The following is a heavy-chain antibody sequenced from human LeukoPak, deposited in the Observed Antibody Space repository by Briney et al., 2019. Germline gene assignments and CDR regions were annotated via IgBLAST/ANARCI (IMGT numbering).Heavy chain of an antibody. V-gene: IGHV1-69*13. CDR1: GGTFSSYA. CDR2: IIPIFGTA. CDR3: ALVAAAGSHYYYYMDV. D-gene: IGHD6-13*01. Sequence: GASVKVSCKASGGTFSSYAISWVRQAPGQGLEWMGGIIPIFGTANYTQKFQGRVTITADESTSTAYMELSSLRSEDTAVYYCALVAAAGSHYYYYMDVWGKGTTVTVSS. J-gene: IGHJ6*03.